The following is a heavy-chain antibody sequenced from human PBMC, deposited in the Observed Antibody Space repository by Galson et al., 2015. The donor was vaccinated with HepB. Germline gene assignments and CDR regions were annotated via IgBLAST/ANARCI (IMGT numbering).Heavy chain of an antibody. V-gene: IGHV3-23*01. D-gene: IGHD6-19*01. CDR2: ISGSGGST. Sequence: SLRLSCAASGLTFSGYAMSWVRQAPGKGLEWVSAISGSGGSTYYADSVKGRFTISRDNSKNTLYLQMNSLRAEDTAVYYCAKPKLWYSSGWSYYFDYWGQGTLVTVSS. CDR3: AKPKLWYSSGWSYYFDY. CDR1: GLTFSGYA. J-gene: IGHJ4*02.